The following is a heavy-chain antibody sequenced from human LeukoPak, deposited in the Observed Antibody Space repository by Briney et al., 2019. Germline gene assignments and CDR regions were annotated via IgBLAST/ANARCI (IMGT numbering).Heavy chain of an antibody. CDR2: IYHSGST. J-gene: IGHJ4*02. CDR3: ARERTVTTRGLDY. CDR1: GGSISSSSYY. D-gene: IGHD4-17*01. V-gene: IGHV4-39*07. Sequence: SETLSLTCTVSGGSISSSSYYWGWIRQPPGKGLEWIGSIYHSGSTYYNPSLKSRVTISVDTSKNQFSLKLSSVTAADTAVYYCARERTVTTRGLDYWGQGTLVTVSS.